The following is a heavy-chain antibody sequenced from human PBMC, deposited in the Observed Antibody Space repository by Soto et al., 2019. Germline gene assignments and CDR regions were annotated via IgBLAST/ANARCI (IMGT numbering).Heavy chain of an antibody. CDR3: ARHHGPTTSENWFDP. D-gene: IGHD5-12*01. CDR1: GYTFFTYD. Sequence: QVHLVQSGVEVKTPGASVKVSCQASGYTFFTYDISWVRQAPGQGLEWMGWISTYSGDTKYAQKFQGRVTMTTDTSTTIAYLELRSLRSHDTAVYYCARHHGPTTSENWFDPWGQGTLVTVSS. V-gene: IGHV1-18*01. CDR2: ISTYSGDT. J-gene: IGHJ5*02.